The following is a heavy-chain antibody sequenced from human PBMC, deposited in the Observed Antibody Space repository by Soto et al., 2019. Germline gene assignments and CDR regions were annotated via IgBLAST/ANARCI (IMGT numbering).Heavy chain of an antibody. CDR2: INAGSGNT. J-gene: IGHJ3*02. D-gene: IGHD3-3*02. Sequence: QAQLVQSGAEMKKPGASVKVSCKAAGYTFSTYTMNWVRQAPGQSLEWMGWINAGSGNTKYSQNFQGRVSITRDTSASTVYMELTGLKSEDTAMYYCARDTETLGPRANDALDIWGRGTMVTVSS. CDR1: GYTFSTYT. V-gene: IGHV1-3*01. CDR3: ARDTETLGPRANDALDI.